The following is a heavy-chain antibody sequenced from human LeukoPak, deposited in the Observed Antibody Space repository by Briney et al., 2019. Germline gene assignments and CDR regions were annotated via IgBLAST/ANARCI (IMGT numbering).Heavy chain of an antibody. CDR3: ARASRYFDWLFAPYYFDY. J-gene: IGHJ4*02. V-gene: IGHV4-34*01. D-gene: IGHD3-9*01. CDR2: INHSGST. CDR1: GGSFSGYY. Sequence: PSETLSLTCAVYGGSFSGYYWSWIRQPPGKGLKWIGEINHSGSTNYNPSLTSRVTISVDTSKNQFSRKLSSVTAADTAVYYCARASRYFDWLFAPYYFDYWGQGTLVTVSS.